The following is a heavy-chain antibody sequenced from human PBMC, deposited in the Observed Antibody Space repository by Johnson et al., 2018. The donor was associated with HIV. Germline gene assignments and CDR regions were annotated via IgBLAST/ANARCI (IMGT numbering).Heavy chain of an antibody. CDR2: IWYDGSNK. J-gene: IGHJ3*02. CDR3: TSEGAFYDAFDI. CDR1: GFTFSSYG. D-gene: IGHD3-16*01. Sequence: QMQLVESGGGVVQPGRSLRLSCAASGFTFSSYGMHWVRQAPGKGLEWVAIIWYDGSNKYYADSVKGRFTISRDNSKNTVSLQINSLKTEDTAVYYCTSEGAFYDAFDIWGQGAMVTVSS. V-gene: IGHV3-33*01.